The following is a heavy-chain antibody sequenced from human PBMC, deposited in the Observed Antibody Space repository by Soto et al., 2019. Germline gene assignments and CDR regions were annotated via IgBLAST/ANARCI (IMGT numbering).Heavy chain of an antibody. CDR2: ISYDGSNK. Sequence: GGSLRLSCAASGFTVSSYGMHWVLKAPGKGLEWVAVISYDGSNKYYADSVTGRFSISRDNSKNTLYLQMNSLRAEDTALYLCARDSTCFYADFDYWGQGAPVPVSS. CDR3: ARDSTCFYADFDY. CDR1: GFTVSSYG. D-gene: IGHD3-16*01. J-gene: IGHJ4*02. V-gene: IGHV3-30*03.